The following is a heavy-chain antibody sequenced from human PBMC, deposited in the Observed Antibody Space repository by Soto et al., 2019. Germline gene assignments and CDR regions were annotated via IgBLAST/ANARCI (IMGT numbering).Heavy chain of an antibody. CDR1: GGSISSYY. J-gene: IGHJ6*02. Sequence: LSLTCTVSGGSISSYYWGWIRRPAGKGLDWIGLIYTSGSTNYNPSLKSRVTMSVDTSKNQFSLKLSSVTAADTAVYYCARGGYSGYDLGMDVWGQGTTVTVSS. D-gene: IGHD5-12*01. CDR3: ARGGYSGYDLGMDV. CDR2: IYTSGST. V-gene: IGHV4-4*07.